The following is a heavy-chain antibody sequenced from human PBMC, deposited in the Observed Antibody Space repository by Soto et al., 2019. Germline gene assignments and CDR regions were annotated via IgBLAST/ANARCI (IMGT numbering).Heavy chain of an antibody. Sequence: SEGCLRGSWVPGRIFFNNYDMHWVRQVRGKGLEWVSAIGAADDPYYSVSVKGRFIVSRDNAQKSLYLQINNLRAADTAVYFCARAYTGQLPRRGDYYYSLGVRGRVTT. J-gene: IGHJ6*02. V-gene: IGHV3-13*05. CDR3: ARAYTGQLPRRGDYYYSLGV. CDR1: RIFFNNYD. CDR2: IGAADDP. D-gene: IGHD2-2*01.